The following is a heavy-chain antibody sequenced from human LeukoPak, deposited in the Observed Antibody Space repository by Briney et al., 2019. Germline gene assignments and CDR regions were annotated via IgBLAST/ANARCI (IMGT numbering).Heavy chain of an antibody. CDR2: ISAYNGNT. D-gene: IGHD2-15*01. CDR3: ARDACSGGSCYFRWFDP. J-gene: IGHJ5*02. CDR1: GYTFTGYY. Sequence: ASVKVSCKASGYTFTGYYMHWVRQAPGQGLEWMGWISAYNGNTNYAQKLQGRVTMTTDTSTSTAYMELRSLRSDDTAVYYCARDACSGGSCYFRWFDPWGQGTLVTVSS. V-gene: IGHV1-18*04.